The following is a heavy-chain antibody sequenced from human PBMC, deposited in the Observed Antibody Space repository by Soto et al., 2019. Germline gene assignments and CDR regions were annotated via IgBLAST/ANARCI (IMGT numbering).Heavy chain of an antibody. J-gene: IGHJ5*02. CDR1: GCSISSSSYY. V-gene: IGHV4-39*07. CDR3: ARDYWGDSARWFDP. D-gene: IGHD3-16*01. Sequence: SETLSLTCTVSGCSISSSSYYWGWIRQPPGKGLEWIGNIYYSGSTYYNPSLKSRVTISVDTSKNQFSLKLSSVTAADTAVYYCARDYWGDSARWFDPWGQGTLVTVSS. CDR2: IYYSGST.